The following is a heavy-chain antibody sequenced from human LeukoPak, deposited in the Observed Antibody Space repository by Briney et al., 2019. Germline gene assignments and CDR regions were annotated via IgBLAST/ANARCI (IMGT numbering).Heavy chain of an antibody. CDR1: GGSISCGSYY. V-gene: IGHV4-61*02. CDR2: IYTSGST. D-gene: IGHD4-23*01. J-gene: IGHJ4*02. Sequence: SETLSLTCTDSGGSISCGSYYWSWIRQPAGKGLEWIGRIYTSGSTNYNPSLKSRVTISVDTSKNQFSLKLSSVTAADTAVYYCARVSYGGIVIFDYWGQGTLVTVSS. CDR3: ARVSYGGIVIFDY.